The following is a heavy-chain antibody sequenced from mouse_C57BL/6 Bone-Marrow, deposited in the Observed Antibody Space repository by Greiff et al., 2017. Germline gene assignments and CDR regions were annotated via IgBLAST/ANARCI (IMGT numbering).Heavy chain of an antibody. CDR2: IHPNSGST. V-gene: IGHV1-64*01. Sequence: QVQLPQPGAELVKPGASVKLSCKASGYTFTSYWMHWVKQRPGQGLEWIGMIHPNSGSTNYNEKFKSKATLTVDKSSRTAYMQLSSLTSEDSAVYYCARSGLYFDYGGQGTTLTVSS. D-gene: IGHD3-1*01. CDR1: GYTFTSYW. CDR3: ARSGLYFDY. J-gene: IGHJ2*01.